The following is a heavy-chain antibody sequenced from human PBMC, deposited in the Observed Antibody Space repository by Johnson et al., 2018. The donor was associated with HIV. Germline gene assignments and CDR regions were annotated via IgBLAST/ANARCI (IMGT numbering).Heavy chain of an antibody. CDR1: GFTFDDYA. J-gene: IGHJ3*01. V-gene: IGHV3-9*01. CDR2: ISWNSGSI. Sequence: VQLVESGGGVVQPGRSLRLSCAASGFTFDDYAMHWVRQAPGKGLEWVSGISWNSGSIGYADSVKGRFTISRDNAKNTLYLQMNSLTAEDTAVYYFATKGSKGELIVEGFAVWGQGTMVTVSS. D-gene: IGHD1-26*01. CDR3: ATKGSKGELIVEGFAV.